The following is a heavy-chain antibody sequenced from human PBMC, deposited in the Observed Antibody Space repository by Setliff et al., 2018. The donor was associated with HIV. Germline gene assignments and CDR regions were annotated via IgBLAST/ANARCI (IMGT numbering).Heavy chain of an antibody. D-gene: IGHD3-16*01. V-gene: IGHV1-18*01. CDR2: INTNSGHT. Sequence: ASVKVSCKASGYTFTSYGITWVRQAPGQGLEWMGWINTNSGHTDYAQKLQDSVTITADTSSTTAYMELSSLRSDDTAVYYCARDWNYVVDVWGKGTTVTVSS. J-gene: IGHJ6*04. CDR3: ARDWNYVVDV. CDR1: GYTFTSYG.